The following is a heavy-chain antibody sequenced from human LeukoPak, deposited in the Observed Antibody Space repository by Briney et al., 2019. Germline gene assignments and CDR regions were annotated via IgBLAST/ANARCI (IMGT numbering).Heavy chain of an antibody. J-gene: IGHJ5*02. Sequence: SETLSLTCTVSGGSISSYYWSWIRQPAGKGLEWIGRIHTSGSTNYNPSLKSRVTISVDTSKDQFSLKLSSVTAADTAVYYCARDRNYNDSSGPYNWFDPWGQGTLVTVSS. CDR2: IHTSGST. V-gene: IGHV4-4*07. CDR3: ARDRNYNDSSGPYNWFDP. CDR1: GGSISSYY. D-gene: IGHD3-22*01.